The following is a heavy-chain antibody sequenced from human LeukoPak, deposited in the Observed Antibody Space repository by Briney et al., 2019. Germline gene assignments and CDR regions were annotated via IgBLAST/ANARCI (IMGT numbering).Heavy chain of an antibody. Sequence: SETLSLTCTVSGGSINSYYWSWLRQPAGKGLEWIGRIYTSGSTNYHPSLKSRVTMSVDTSKNQFSLKLSSVTAADTAVYYCARDLGYAAAAGTSYYYYGMDVWGQGTTVTVSS. CDR1: GGSINSYY. CDR2: IYTSGST. V-gene: IGHV4-4*07. CDR3: ARDLGYAAAAGTSYYYYGMDV. J-gene: IGHJ6*02. D-gene: IGHD6-13*01.